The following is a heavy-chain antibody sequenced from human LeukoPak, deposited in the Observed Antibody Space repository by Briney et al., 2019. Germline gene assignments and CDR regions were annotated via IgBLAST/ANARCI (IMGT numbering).Heavy chain of an antibody. Sequence: KLSETLSLTCTVSNGSISSSSNYWGWVRQPPGKGLEWIGSIYYSGSTYYNPSLKSRVTISVDTSKNQFSLNLSSVTAADTALYFAYGSGSYYWFDPWGQGTLVTVSS. CDR2: IYYSGST. CDR3: YGSGSYYWFDP. V-gene: IGHV4-39*01. J-gene: IGHJ5*02. CDR1: NGSISSSSNY. D-gene: IGHD3-10*01.